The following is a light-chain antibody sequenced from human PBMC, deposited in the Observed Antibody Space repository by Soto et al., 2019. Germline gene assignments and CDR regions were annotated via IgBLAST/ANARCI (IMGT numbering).Light chain of an antibody. CDR3: GTWDSSLTAGGV. CDR2: DNT. J-gene: IGLJ2*01. V-gene: IGLV1-51*01. Sequence: QSVLTQPPSVSAAPGQKVTISCSGSSSNIGNNYVSWYQQLPGTAPKLLIYDNTKRPSGIPDRFSGSKSGTSATLDITGLQTGDEADYYCGTWDSSLTAGGVFGGGTKLTVL. CDR1: SSNIGNNY.